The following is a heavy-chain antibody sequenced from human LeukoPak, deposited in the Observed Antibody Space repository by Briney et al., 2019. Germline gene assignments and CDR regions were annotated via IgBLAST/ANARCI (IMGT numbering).Heavy chain of an antibody. D-gene: IGHD2-2*01. V-gene: IGHV3-9*01. J-gene: IGHJ6*02. Sequence: GGSLRLSCAASGFTFEDYAMHWVRQAPGKGLEWVSGISWNSGSIGYADSVKGRFTISRDNAKNSLYLQMNSLRAEDTALYYCAKDICTSCYYYYGMDVWGQGTTVTVSS. CDR1: GFTFEDYA. CDR3: AKDICTSCYYYYGMDV. CDR2: ISWNSGSI.